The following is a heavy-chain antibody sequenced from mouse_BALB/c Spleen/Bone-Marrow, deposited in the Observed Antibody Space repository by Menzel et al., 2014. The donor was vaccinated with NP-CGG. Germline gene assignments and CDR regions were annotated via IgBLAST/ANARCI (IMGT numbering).Heavy chain of an antibody. CDR3: ASRYDAMDY. Sequence: QVQLQQSGAELMKPGASVKISCKATGYTFSSYWIEWVKQRPGHGLEWIGEILPGSGSTDYNEKFKGKATFTADTSSNTAYIQLSSLTSEDSAGYYCASRYDAMDYWGQGTSVTVSS. V-gene: IGHV1-9*01. CDR1: GYTFSSYW. J-gene: IGHJ4*01. CDR2: ILPGSGST.